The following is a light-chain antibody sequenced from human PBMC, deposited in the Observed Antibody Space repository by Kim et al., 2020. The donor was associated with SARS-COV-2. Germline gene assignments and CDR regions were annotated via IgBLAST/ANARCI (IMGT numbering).Light chain of an antibody. J-gene: IGLJ3*02. Sequence: PGQSVTISCSGRNSNIGHNSANWYQQLPGAAPRLLIYSDDLRPAGVPDRFSGSRSGPSASLTISGLQSEDEAYYYCASWDDSLQGVFGGGTKLTVL. CDR3: ASWDDSLQGV. CDR1: NSNIGHNS. V-gene: IGLV1-44*01. CDR2: SDD.